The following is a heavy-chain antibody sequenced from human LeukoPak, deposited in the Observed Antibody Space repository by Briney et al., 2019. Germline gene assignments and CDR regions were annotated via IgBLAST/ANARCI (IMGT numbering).Heavy chain of an antibody. V-gene: IGHV3-7*01. J-gene: IGHJ4*02. D-gene: IGHD3-10*01. Sequence: GGSLRLPCAASGFTFSSYWMSWVRQAPGKGLEWVANIKQDGSEKYYVDSVKGRFTISRDNAKNSLYLQMNSLRAEDTAVYYCARGKYKITMVRGVITAFDYWGQGTLVTVSS. CDR2: IKQDGSEK. CDR3: ARGKYKITMVRGVITAFDY. CDR1: GFTFSSYW.